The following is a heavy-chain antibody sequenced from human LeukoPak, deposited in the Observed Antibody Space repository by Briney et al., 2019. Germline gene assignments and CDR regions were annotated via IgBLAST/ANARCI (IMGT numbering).Heavy chain of an antibody. D-gene: IGHD3-22*01. CDR2: INPNSGGT. J-gene: IGHJ3*02. V-gene: IGHV1-2*04. CDR1: GYTFTGYY. CDR3: ARGHYYDSSGRGDDAFDI. Sequence: ASVKASCKASGYTFTGYYMHWVRQAPGQGLEWMGWINPNSGGTNYAQKFQDWVTMTRVTSISTAYMELSSLRSDDTAVYYCARGHYYDSSGRGDDAFDIWGQGTMVTVSS.